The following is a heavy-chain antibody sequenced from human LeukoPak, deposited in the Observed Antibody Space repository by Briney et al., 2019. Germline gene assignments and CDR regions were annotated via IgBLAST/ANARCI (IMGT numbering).Heavy chain of an antibody. J-gene: IGHJ6*02. V-gene: IGHV3-66*01. D-gene: IGHD3-3*02. CDR1: GFXVGNNY. CDR2: IYSAGST. Sequence: PGGSLRLSYAASGFXVGNNYISWVRQAPGKGLEWVSLIYSAGSTYYADSVRGRFTISRDSSKNTLFLQLNSLRAEDTAVYYCAAFSHKGVWGQGTTVTVSS. CDR3: AAFSHKGV.